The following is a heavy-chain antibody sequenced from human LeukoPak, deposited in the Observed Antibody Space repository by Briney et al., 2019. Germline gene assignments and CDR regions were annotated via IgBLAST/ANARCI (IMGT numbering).Heavy chain of an antibody. CDR2: IYPGDSDT. CDR1: GSIFTSYW. D-gene: IGHD6-13*01. J-gene: IGHJ4*02. V-gene: IGHV5-51*01. Sequence: GASLKISCKGSGSIFTSYWIGWVRPLPGKGLEWMGIIYPGDSDTKYSPSFQGQVTITADKSISTAFLQWSRLKASDTAQYYWAGGGGITAAALFDSWGQGTLVTVSS. CDR3: AGGGGITAAALFDS.